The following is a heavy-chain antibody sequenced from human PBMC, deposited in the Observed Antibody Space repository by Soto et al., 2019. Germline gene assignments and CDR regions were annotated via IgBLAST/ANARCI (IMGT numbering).Heavy chain of an antibody. J-gene: IGHJ3*02. CDR3: ATAYVYDFENSNYYRDAFDI. Sequence: PRESLKISCKASGYSFSFYWIGWVRQMPGKGLEWMAIMYPDDSDIRYSPSFEAHVTISADKSTSTAFLQWSSLKASDTAMYYCATAYVYDFENSNYYRDAFDIWGQGTLVTVS. CDR1: GYSFSFYW. D-gene: IGHD3-22*01. V-gene: IGHV5-51*01. CDR2: MYPDDSDI.